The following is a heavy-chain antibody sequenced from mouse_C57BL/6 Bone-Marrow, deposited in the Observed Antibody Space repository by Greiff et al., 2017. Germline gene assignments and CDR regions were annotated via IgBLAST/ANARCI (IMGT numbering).Heavy chain of an antibody. CDR2: ISDGGSYT. D-gene: IGHD2-4*01. CDR1: GFTFSSYA. J-gene: IGHJ2*01. V-gene: IGHV5-4*01. Sequence: EVQLVESGGGLVKPGGSLKLSCAASGFTFSSYAMSWVRQTPEKRLEWVATISDGGSYTYYPDNVKGRFTISRDNAKNNLYLQMSHLKSEDTAMYYCARDGTMITTRYFDYWGQGTTLTVSS. CDR3: ARDGTMITTRYFDY.